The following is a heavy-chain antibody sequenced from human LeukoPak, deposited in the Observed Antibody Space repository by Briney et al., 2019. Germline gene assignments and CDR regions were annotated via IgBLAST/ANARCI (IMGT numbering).Heavy chain of an antibody. D-gene: IGHD1-26*01. CDR2: INSGSSTI. Sequence: GGSLRLSRAASGFTFSRYSMNWVRQAPGKGLEWVSYINSGSSTIYYVDSVEGRFTISRDNAKNSLYLQMNSLRDEDTAVYHCARTRSKVGAPTFDYWGQGTLVTVSS. CDR1: GFTFSRYS. J-gene: IGHJ4*02. CDR3: ARTRSKVGAPTFDY. V-gene: IGHV3-48*02.